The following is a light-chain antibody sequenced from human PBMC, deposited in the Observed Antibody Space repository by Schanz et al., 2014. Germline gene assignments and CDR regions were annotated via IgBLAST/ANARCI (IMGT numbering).Light chain of an antibody. V-gene: IGLV2-14*02. CDR2: EAT. Sequence: QSALTQPASVSGSPGQSVTISCTGISSDVGSYKLVSWYQQHPGKAPKLMIYEATKRPSGVSDRFSGSKSGKTASLTISGLQAEDEADYYCSSYAGSNIPWVFGGGTKLTVL. J-gene: IGLJ2*01. CDR3: SSYAGSNIPWV. CDR1: SSDVGSYKL.